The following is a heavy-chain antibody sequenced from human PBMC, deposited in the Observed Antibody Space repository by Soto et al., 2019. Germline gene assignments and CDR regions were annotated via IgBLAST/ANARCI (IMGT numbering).Heavy chain of an antibody. CDR2: IIPIFGTA. Sequence: QVQLVQSGAEVKKPGSSVKVSCKASGGTFSSYAISWVRQAPGQGLEWMGGIIPIFGTANYAQKFQGRVTITADESTSTAYMELSSLRSEDTAVYYCATCSGGSCYSPRYYYYGMDVWGQGTTVTVSS. D-gene: IGHD2-15*01. V-gene: IGHV1-69*01. J-gene: IGHJ6*02. CDR3: ATCSGGSCYSPRYYYYGMDV. CDR1: GGTFSSYA.